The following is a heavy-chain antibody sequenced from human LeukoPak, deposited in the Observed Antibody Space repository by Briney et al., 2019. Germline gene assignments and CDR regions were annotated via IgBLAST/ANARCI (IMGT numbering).Heavy chain of an antibody. Sequence: GGSLRLSCAASGFTVSSNYMSWVRQAPGKGLEWVSVIYSGGSTYYADSVKGRFTISRDNSKNTLYLQMNSLRAEDTAVYYCARDTPLYPTAAGHTPFDYWGQGTLVTVSS. J-gene: IGHJ4*02. CDR3: ARDTPLYPTAAGHTPFDY. CDR1: GFTVSSNY. CDR2: IYSGGST. V-gene: IGHV3-53*01. D-gene: IGHD6-13*01.